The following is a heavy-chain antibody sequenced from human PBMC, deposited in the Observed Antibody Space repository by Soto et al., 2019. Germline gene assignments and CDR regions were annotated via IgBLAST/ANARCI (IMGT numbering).Heavy chain of an antibody. CDR2: IVVGSGNT. CDR3: AKWPIITFGGVYFDY. CDR1: GFTFTSSA. V-gene: IGHV1-58*01. J-gene: IGHJ4*02. Sequence: SVKVSCKASGFTFTSSAVQWVRQARGQRLEWIGWIVVGSGNTNYAQKFQERVTITRDMSTSTAYMELSSLRSEDTAVYYCAKWPIITFGGVYFDYWGQGTLVTVSS. D-gene: IGHD3-16*01.